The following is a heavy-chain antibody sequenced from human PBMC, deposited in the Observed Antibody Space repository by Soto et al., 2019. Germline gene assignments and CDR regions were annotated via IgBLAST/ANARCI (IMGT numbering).Heavy chain of an antibody. J-gene: IGHJ6*04. CDR2: ISGSGGST. V-gene: IGHV3-23*01. CDR3: AKDPSVPAANPPQLDV. D-gene: IGHD2-2*01. CDR1: GFTFSSYA. Sequence: GGSLRLSCAASGFTFSSYAMSWVRQAPGKGLEWVSAISGSGGSTYYADSVKGRFTISRDNSKNTLYLQMNSLRAEDTAVYYCAKDPSVPAANPPQLDVWGKGTTVTVSS.